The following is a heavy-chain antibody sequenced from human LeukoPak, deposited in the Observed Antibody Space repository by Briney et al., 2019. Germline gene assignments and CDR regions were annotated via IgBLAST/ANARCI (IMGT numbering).Heavy chain of an antibody. J-gene: IGHJ6*03. Sequence: SETLSLTCTVSGGSISSYYWSWIRQPPGKGLEWIGYIYYSGSTNYNPSLKSRVTISVDTSKNQFSLKLSSVTAADTAVYYCARGQLYGDYPKVGYYYYMDVWGKGTTVTISS. CDR3: ARGQLYGDYPKVGYYYYMDV. CDR1: GGSISSYY. CDR2: IYYSGST. D-gene: IGHD4-17*01. V-gene: IGHV4-59*01.